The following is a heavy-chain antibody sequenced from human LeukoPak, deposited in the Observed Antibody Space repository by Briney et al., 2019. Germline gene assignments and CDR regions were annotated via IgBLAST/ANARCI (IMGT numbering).Heavy chain of an antibody. Sequence: GGSLRLSCAASGFTFSSYAMSWVRQAPGEGLEWVSAISGSGGSTYYADSVKCRFTISRENSKNTLYLQMNSLRAEDTAVYYCAKEIFGVPAAISAYWGQGTLVTVSS. V-gene: IGHV3-23*01. D-gene: IGHD2-2*02. J-gene: IGHJ4*02. CDR2: ISGSGGST. CDR3: AKEIFGVPAAISAY. CDR1: GFTFSSYA.